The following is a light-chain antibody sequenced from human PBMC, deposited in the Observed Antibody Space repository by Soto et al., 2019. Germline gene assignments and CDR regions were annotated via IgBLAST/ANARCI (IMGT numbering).Light chain of an antibody. J-gene: IGLJ1*01. Sequence: QSVLTQPASVSGSPGQSITISSVGTSGDIGDYNYVSWYQQHPGKVPKVIIYDVSNRPSGVSYRFSGTKSGNTASLTVSGLQAEDEADYYCCSYTRSGTLIFGTGTKATVL. CDR1: SGDIGDYNY. CDR3: CSYTRSGTLI. CDR2: DVS. V-gene: IGLV2-14*01.